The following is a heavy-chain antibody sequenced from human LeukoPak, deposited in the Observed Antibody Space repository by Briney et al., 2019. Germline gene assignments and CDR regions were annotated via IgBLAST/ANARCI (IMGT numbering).Heavy chain of an antibody. CDR2: INPSGGST. CDR1: GYTFTSYY. D-gene: IGHD3-22*01. CDR3: ARDFSDYYDSSGYFHDESDY. Sequence: ASVKVFCKASGYTFTSYYMHWERQAPGQGLEWMGIINPSGGSTSYAQKFQGRVTMTRDTSTSTVYMELSSLRSEDTAVYYCARDFSDYYDSSGYFHDESDYWGQGTLVTVSS. J-gene: IGHJ4*02. V-gene: IGHV1-46*01.